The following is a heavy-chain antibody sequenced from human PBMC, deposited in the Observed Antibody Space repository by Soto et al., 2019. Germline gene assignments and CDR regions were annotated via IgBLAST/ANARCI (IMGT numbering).Heavy chain of an antibody. D-gene: IGHD3-22*01. CDR1: GYTLTELS. V-gene: IGHV1-24*01. Sequence: ASVKVSCKVSGYTLTELSMNWVRQAPGKGLEWMGGFDPEDGETIYAQKFQGRVTMTEDTSTHTAYMELSSLRSEDTAVYYCATSTYYYDSSGDYSYFDYWGQGTLVTVSS. CDR3: ATSTYYYDSSGDYSYFDY. J-gene: IGHJ4*02. CDR2: FDPEDGET.